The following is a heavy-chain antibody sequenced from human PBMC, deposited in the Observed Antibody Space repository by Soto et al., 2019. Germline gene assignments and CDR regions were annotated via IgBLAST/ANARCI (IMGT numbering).Heavy chain of an antibody. Sequence: QVQLQESGPGQVKPSETLSLKCTISGGSISVYYWSWIRQPPGQALEWIGYIYDSGSPYYNPSLRSRVIISADTSKNQIPLELPSATAADTAVYYCARGVGSSPPRYWGRGTLGTVSS. J-gene: IGHJ4*02. V-gene: IGHV4-59*01. CDR2: IYDSGSP. D-gene: IGHD1-26*01. CDR3: ARGVGSSPPRY. CDR1: GGSISVYY.